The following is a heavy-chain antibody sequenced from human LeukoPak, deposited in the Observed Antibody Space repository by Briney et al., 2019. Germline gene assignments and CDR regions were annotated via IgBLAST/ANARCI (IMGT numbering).Heavy chain of an antibody. CDR3: AREGIVVVPAAMLSGAFDI. J-gene: IGHJ3*02. Sequence: GGSLRLSCAASGFTFSSYAMHWVRQAPGKGLEWVAVISYDGSNKYYADSVKGRFTISRDNSKNTLYLQMNSLRAEDTAVYYCAREGIVVVPAAMLSGAFDIWGEGTMVTVSS. V-gene: IGHV3-30*04. CDR1: GFTFSSYA. CDR2: ISYDGSNK. D-gene: IGHD2-2*01.